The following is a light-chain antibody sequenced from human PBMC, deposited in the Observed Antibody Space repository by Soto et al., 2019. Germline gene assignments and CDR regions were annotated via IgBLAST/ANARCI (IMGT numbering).Light chain of an antibody. CDR1: QSVSSY. Sequence: EIVLTQSPATLSLSPGERATLSCRASQSVSSYLAWYQQKPGQAPRLLIYDASNRATGIPARFSGSGSGTHFTLTISSLEPEDFEVYYCQQRSNWPLFTFGQGTRLEIK. J-gene: IGKJ5*01. V-gene: IGKV3-11*01. CDR2: DAS. CDR3: QQRSNWPLFT.